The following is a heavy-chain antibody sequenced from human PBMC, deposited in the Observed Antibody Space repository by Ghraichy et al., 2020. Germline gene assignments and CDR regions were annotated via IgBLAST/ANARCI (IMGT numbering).Heavy chain of an antibody. V-gene: IGHV3-21*01. CDR3: GRSDRRGSSWPPGYAMDV. J-gene: IGHJ6*02. Sequence: GGSLRLSCAASGFTFSSYSINWVRQAPGKGLEWVSSISSSSSFLYYADSVKGRFNISRDNAKNSLVLQMNSLRAEDTAVYYCGRSDRRGSSWPPGYAMDVWGQGTAVTVSS. D-gene: IGHD6-13*01. CDR1: GFTFSSYS. CDR2: ISSSSSFL.